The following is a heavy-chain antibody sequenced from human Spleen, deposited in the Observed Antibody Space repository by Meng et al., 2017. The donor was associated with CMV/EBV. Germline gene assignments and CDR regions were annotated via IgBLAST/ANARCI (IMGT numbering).Heavy chain of an antibody. D-gene: IGHD1-26*01. V-gene: IGHV3-21*01. Sequence: ASGFTVSSYSMNWVRQAPGKGLEWVSSISSSSSYIYYADSVKGRFTISRDNAKNSLYLQMNSLRAEDTAVYYCARDGALVGATYPDYWGQGTLVTVSS. CDR2: ISSSSSYI. CDR1: GFTVSSYS. CDR3: ARDGALVGATYPDY. J-gene: IGHJ4*02.